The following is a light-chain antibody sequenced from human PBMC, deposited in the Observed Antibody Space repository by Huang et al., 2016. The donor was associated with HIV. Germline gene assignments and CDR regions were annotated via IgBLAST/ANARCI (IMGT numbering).Light chain of an antibody. J-gene: IGKJ5*01. CDR2: GAS. V-gene: IGKV3-15*01. CDR1: HSVTSN. CDR3: QQYDNWPLT. Sequence: ERVMTQSPATLSVAPGERVTPACRARHSVTSNLAWYQQKPGQAPRLLLHGASTRATGIPARFSGSGSGTEFTLAISSLQSEDSGVYFCQQYDNWPLTFGQGTRLEIK.